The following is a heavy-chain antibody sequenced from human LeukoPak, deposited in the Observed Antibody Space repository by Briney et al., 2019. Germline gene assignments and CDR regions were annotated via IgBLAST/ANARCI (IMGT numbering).Heavy chain of an antibody. D-gene: IGHD1-26*01. CDR3: ARGGGSYDFDY. V-gene: IGHV4-59*01. Sequence: SETLSLTCTISGGSITSYYWSWIRQPPGKGLEWIGYIYYSGSTNYNPSLKSRVTISVDTSKNQFSLKLNSVTATDTAVYYCARGGGSYDFDYWGQGTLVTVSS. J-gene: IGHJ4*02. CDR2: IYYSGST. CDR1: GGSITSYY.